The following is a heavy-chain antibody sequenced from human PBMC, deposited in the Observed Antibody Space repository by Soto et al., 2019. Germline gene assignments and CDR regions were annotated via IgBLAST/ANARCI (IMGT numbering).Heavy chain of an antibody. J-gene: IGHJ4*02. V-gene: IGHV4-59*01. D-gene: IGHD3-9*01. CDR3: AKWDILTGFEY. Sequence: SETLSLTCTVSGGSISSYYWSWIRQPPGKGLEWIGYIYYSGSTNYNPSLKSRVTISVDTSKNQFSLKLSSVTAADTAVYYCAKWDILTGFEYWGQGTLVTV. CDR1: GGSISSYY. CDR2: IYYSGST.